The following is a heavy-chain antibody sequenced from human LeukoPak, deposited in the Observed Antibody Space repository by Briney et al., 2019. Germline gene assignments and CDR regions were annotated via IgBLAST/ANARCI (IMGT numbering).Heavy chain of an antibody. D-gene: IGHD2-15*01. CDR3: ARVLSVAASIPDWFDP. Sequence: ASVKVSCKASGYTFTSYGISWVRQAPGQGLEWMGWISAYNGNTNYAQKLQGRVTMTTDTSTSTAYMELRSLRSDDTAVYYCARVLSVAASIPDWFDPWGQGTLVTVSS. J-gene: IGHJ5*02. CDR1: GYTFTSYG. CDR2: ISAYNGNT. V-gene: IGHV1-18*01.